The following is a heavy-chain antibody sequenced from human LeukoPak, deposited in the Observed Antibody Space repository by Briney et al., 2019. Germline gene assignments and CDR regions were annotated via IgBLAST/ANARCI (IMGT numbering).Heavy chain of an antibody. CDR3: AELGITMIGGV. J-gene: IGHJ6*04. V-gene: IGHV3-48*04. D-gene: IGHD3-10*02. CDR2: ISSTGATI. CDR1: GFILKTYT. Sequence: GGSLRLSCAASGFILKTYTMNWVRQAPGKGLEWVSYISSTGATIYYADSVKGRFTISRDNAKNSLYLQMNSLRAEDTAVYYCAELGITMIGGVWGKGTTVTISS.